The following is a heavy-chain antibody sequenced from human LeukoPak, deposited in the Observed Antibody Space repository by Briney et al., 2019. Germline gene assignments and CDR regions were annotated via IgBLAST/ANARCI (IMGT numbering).Heavy chain of an antibody. CDR3: AKTTERYGGYSHFDY. CDR2: ISSSGDLI. CDR1: GFTFSSYA. D-gene: IGHD5-12*01. V-gene: IGHV3-23*01. J-gene: IGHJ4*02. Sequence: TGGSLRLSCAASGFTFSSYAMSWVRQAPGKGLEWVSAISSSGDLIYYADSVKGRFTISRDNSKNTLYLQMNSLRADDTAVYYCAKTTERYGGYSHFDYWGQGTPVTVSS.